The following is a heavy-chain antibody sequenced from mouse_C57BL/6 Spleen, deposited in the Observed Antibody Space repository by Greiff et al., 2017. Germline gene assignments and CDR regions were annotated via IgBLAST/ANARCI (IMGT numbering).Heavy chain of an antibody. CDR3: ARHDYGCDY. CDR2: ISSGGSYT. V-gene: IGHV5-6*01. D-gene: IGHD1-1*02. J-gene: IGHJ2*01. Sequence: EVKVVESGGDLVKPGGSLKLSCAASGFTFSSYGMSWVRQTPDKRLEWVATISSGGSYTYYPDSVKGRFTISRDNAKNTLYLQMSSLKSEDTAMYYCARHDYGCDYWGQGTTLTVSS. CDR1: GFTFSSYG.